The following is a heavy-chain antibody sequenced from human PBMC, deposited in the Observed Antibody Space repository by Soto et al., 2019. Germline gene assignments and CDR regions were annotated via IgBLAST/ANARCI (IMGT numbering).Heavy chain of an antibody. CDR2: IIPIFGTA. J-gene: IGHJ6*02. Sequence: GASVKVSCTASGGTFSSYAISCVRQAPGQGLEWMGGIIPIFGTANYAQKFQGRVTITADESTSTAYMELSSLRSEDTAVYYCARGGSLEYYGMDVWGQGTTVTVSS. CDR3: ARGGSLEYYGMDV. D-gene: IGHD3-10*01. CDR1: GGTFSSYA. V-gene: IGHV1-69*13.